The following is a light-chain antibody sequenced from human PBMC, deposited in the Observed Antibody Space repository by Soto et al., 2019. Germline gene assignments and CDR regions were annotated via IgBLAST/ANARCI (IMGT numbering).Light chain of an antibody. CDR2: GAS. J-gene: IGKJ1*01. Sequence: EIVLTQSPGTLSLSPGERATLSCRASQSISSSYLAWYQQKPGQAPRLLIYGASSRAVGIPDNFSGSGSGTDFTLTISRLGPEDFAVYYCQQYGTSPWTFGQGTKVEIK. V-gene: IGKV3-20*01. CDR3: QQYGTSPWT. CDR1: QSISSSY.